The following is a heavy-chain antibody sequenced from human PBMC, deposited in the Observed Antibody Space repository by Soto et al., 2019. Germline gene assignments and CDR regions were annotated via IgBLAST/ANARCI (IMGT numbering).Heavy chain of an antibody. V-gene: IGHV3-53*01. J-gene: IGHJ3*02. Sequence: DVQLVESGGGLIQPGGSRRLSGVASGLTAMGKKTMAGVRQPQGKGPEWVSGVYDLDGTYYADSVRGRFTTSIGSSRTTVYLQMRDLRPEDTALYFCATWHLREHAYDIWGQGTMVTVSS. CDR2: VYDLDGT. CDR3: ATWHLREHAYDI. CDR1: GLTAMGKKT. D-gene: IGHD5-12*01.